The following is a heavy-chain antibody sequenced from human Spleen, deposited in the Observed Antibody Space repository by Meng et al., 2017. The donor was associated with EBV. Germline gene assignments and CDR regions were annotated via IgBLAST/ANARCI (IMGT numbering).Heavy chain of an antibody. D-gene: IGHD4/OR15-4a*01. V-gene: IGHV4-4*02. CDR3: ARSYNAYATYFLDY. J-gene: IGHJ4*02. CDR1: VGCISSNNW. CDR2: IYHSGSS. Sequence: QVQLQCVGPGWVKPWGTLSLTWLGSVGCISSNNWWSWVRQPPGKGLEWIGDIYHSGSSSYSPSLKSRVTMSLDKSTNQFSLNLTSVTAADTAVYYCARSYNAYATYFLDYWGQGTLVTVSS.